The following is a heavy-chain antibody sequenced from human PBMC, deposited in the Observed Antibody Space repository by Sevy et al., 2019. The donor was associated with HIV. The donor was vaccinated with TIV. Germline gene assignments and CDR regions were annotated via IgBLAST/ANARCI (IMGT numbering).Heavy chain of an antibody. CDR2: IWYDGSNT. V-gene: IGHV3-33*01. J-gene: IGHJ4*02. CDR1: GFIFSYYG. CDR3: ARGGAVAGTGEFDY. Sequence: GGSLRLSCAASGFIFSYYGMHWVRQAPGKGLEWVAVIWYDGSNTIYADSVKGRFTISRDNSKNILYLQMNSLRAEDTAVYYCARGGAVAGTGEFDYWGQGTLVTVSS. D-gene: IGHD6-19*01.